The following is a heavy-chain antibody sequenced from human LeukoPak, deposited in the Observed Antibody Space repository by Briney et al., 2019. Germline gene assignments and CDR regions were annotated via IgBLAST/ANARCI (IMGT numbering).Heavy chain of an antibody. V-gene: IGHV1-69*01. Sequence: GGSLRLSCAASGFTFSSYAISWVRQAPGHGLEWMGGIIPIFGTANYAQTFQGRVTITADESTSTAYMELSSLRSEDTAVYYCARDLNAGDFWSGRLDYWGQGTLVTVSS. J-gene: IGHJ4*02. CDR3: ARDLNAGDFWSGRLDY. CDR1: GFTFSSYA. D-gene: IGHD3-3*01. CDR2: IIPIFGTA.